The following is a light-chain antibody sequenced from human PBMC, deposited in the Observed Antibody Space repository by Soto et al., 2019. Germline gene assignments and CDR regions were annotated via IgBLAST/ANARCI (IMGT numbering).Light chain of an antibody. J-gene: IGLJ1*01. Sequence: QSSLTHPASLSGSPGQSVTISCTGTSSDFGSYKFVSWYQHHPGKVPKVIIYETSKRPSGVSDRFSGSKSGNTASLTISGLQAEDEADYYCFSFTSTNTHVFGSGTKVTGL. CDR2: ETS. CDR1: SSDFGSYKF. V-gene: IGLV2-23*01. CDR3: FSFTSTNTHV.